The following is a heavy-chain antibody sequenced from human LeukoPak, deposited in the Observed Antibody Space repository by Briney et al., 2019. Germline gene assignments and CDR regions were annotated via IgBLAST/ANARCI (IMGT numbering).Heavy chain of an antibody. CDR2: IYYSGST. D-gene: IGHD3-22*01. V-gene: IGHV4-59*01. CDR3: ARTPVLTYYYDSSGNAFDI. Sequence: SETLSLTCTVSGGSISSYYWSWIRQPPGKGLEWIGYIYYSGSTNYNPSLKSRVTISVDTSKNQFSLKLSSVTAADTAVYYYARTPVLTYYYDSSGNAFDIWGQGTMVTVSS. J-gene: IGHJ3*02. CDR1: GGSISSYY.